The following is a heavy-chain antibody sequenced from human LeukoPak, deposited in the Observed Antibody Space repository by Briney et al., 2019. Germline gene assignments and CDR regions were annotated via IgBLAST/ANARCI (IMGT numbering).Heavy chain of an antibody. CDR1: GGSISSYY. J-gene: IGHJ3*02. D-gene: IGHD4-17*01. CDR3: ASSYGDYSDAFDI. CDR2: IYYSGST. Sequence: SETLSLTCTVSGGSISSYYWSWIRQPPGKGLEWIGYIYYSGSTNYNPSLKSRVTISVDTSKNQFSLKLSSVTAADTAVYYCASSYGDYSDAFDIWGQGTMVTVSS. V-gene: IGHV4-59*08.